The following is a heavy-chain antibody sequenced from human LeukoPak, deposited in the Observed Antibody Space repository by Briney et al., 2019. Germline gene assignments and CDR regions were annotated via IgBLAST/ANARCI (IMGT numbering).Heavy chain of an antibody. CDR1: GFTFSSYA. CDR3: AREALGLYYFDY. V-gene: IGHV3-7*01. J-gene: IGHJ4*02. Sequence: GGSLRLSCAASGFTFSSYAMSWVRQAPGKGLEWVANIKQDGSEKYYVDSVKGRFTISRDNAKNSLYLQMNSLRAEDTAVYYCAREALGLYYFDYWGQGTLVTVSS. D-gene: IGHD1-7*01. CDR2: IKQDGSEK.